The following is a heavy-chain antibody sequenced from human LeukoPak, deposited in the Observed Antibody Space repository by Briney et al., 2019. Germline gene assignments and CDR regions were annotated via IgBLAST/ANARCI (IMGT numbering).Heavy chain of an antibody. CDR3: ARDQSGYGDY. Sequence: ASVKVSRKASGYTFTSYAMHWVRQAPGQRLEWMGWINAGNGNTKYSQEFQGRVTITRDTSASTVYMELSSLRSEDTAVYYCARDQSGYGDYWGQGTLVTVSS. V-gene: IGHV1-3*03. CDR2: INAGNGNT. CDR1: GYTFTSYA. J-gene: IGHJ4*02. D-gene: IGHD5-12*01.